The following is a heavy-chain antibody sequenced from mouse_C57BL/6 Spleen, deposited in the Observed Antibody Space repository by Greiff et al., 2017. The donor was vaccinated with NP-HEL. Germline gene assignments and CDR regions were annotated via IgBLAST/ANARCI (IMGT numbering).Heavy chain of an antibody. D-gene: IGHD2-4*01. J-gene: IGHJ3*01. CDR2: ISSGGDYI. CDR3: TRDDYDYDGAWFAY. Sequence: EVKLMESGEGLVKPGGSLKLSCAASGFTFSSYAMSWVRQTPEKRLEWVAYISSGGDYIYYADTVKGRFTISRDNARNTLYLQMSSLKSEDTAMYYCTRDDYDYDGAWFAYWGQGTLVTVSA. V-gene: IGHV5-9-1*02. CDR1: GFTFSSYA.